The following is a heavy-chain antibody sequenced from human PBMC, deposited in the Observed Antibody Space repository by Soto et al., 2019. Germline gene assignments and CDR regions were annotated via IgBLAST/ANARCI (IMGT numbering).Heavy chain of an antibody. V-gene: IGHV3-23*01. CDR2: ISSTGGST. CDR3: AKDLKGSGSLPSYYYGMDV. CDR1: GFTFSRYA. J-gene: IGHJ6*02. D-gene: IGHD3-10*01. Sequence: VQLLESGGGLVQPGGSLRISCAASGFTFSRYAMSWVRQAPGKGLEWVSAISSTGGSTYYGDSLKGRFTISRDNSKTPLYLQMHSLRAEDTALYYCAKDLKGSGSLPSYYYGMDVWGQGTTVTVSS.